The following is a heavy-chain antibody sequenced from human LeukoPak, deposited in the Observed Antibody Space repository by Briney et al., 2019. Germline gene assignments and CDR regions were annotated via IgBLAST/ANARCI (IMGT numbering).Heavy chain of an antibody. CDR2: IIPIFGTA. CDR3: ARLLRYFDWTHNGSFDY. V-gene: IGHV1-69*13. Sequence: SVRVSCKASGGTFSSYAISWVRQAPGQGLEWMGGIIPIFGTANYAQKFQGRVTITADESTSTAYMELSSLRSEDTAVYYRARLLRYFDWTHNGSFDYWGQGTLVTVSS. D-gene: IGHD3-9*01. CDR1: GGTFSSYA. J-gene: IGHJ4*02.